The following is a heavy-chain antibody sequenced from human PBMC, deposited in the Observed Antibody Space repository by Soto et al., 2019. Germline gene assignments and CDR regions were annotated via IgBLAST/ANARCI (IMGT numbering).Heavy chain of an antibody. J-gene: IGHJ5*02. V-gene: IGHV4-4*02. CDR2: IYHSGST. Sequence: NPSETPSLTCAVSGGSISSSNWWSWVRQPPGKGLEWIGEIYHSGSTNYNPSLKSRVTISVDKSKNQFSLRLSSVTAADTPVYYCARRSIAARYNWFDPWGQGTLVTVSS. CDR1: GGSISSSNW. CDR3: ARRSIAARYNWFDP. D-gene: IGHD6-6*01.